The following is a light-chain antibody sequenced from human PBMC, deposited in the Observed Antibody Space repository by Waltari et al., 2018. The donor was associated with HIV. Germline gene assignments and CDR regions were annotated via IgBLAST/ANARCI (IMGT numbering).Light chain of an antibody. V-gene: IGLV2-8*01. Sequence: QPALTQPHSASGSPGPPLTTSCTGPRSDVRGCKYVTRYHQHPGNAPKLRIYDVTKRPSGVPDRFSGSKSGNTASLTVSGLQAEDEADYYCSSYAGSNNWVVFGGGTKLTVL. CDR3: SSYAGSNNWVV. CDR2: DVT. CDR1: RSDVRGCKY. J-gene: IGLJ2*01.